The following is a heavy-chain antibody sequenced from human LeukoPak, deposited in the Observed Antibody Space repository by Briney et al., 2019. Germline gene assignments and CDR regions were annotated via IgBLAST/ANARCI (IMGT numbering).Heavy chain of an antibody. CDR2: IYYSGST. Sequence: SETLSLTCIVSGGSISSSYWSWIRQPPGKGLEWIGYIYYSGSTNYNPSLKSRVTISVDTSKNQFSLKLSSVTAADTAVYYCARHMWVYYYMDVWGKGTTVTIS. CDR1: GGSISSSY. CDR3: ARHMWVYYYMDV. J-gene: IGHJ6*03. D-gene: IGHD1-26*01. V-gene: IGHV4-59*01.